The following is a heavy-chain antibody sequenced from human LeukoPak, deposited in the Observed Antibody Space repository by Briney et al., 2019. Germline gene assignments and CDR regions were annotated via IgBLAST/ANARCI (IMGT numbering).Heavy chain of an antibody. Sequence: GGSLRLSCAASGFTFSSYAMHWVRQAPGKGLEWVAVISYDGSNKYYADSVKGRFTISRDNSKNTLYLQMNSLRAEDTAVYYCAKGNRGYSGYGAFDIWGQGTMVTVSS. CDR1: GFTFSSYA. CDR3: AKGNRGYSGYGAFDI. J-gene: IGHJ3*02. CDR2: ISYDGSNK. V-gene: IGHV3-30*04. D-gene: IGHD5-12*01.